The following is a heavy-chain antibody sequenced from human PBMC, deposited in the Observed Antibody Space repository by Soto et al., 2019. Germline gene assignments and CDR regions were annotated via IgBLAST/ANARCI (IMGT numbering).Heavy chain of an antibody. Sequence: GASVKVSCKASGGTFSSYTISWVRQAPGQGLEWMGRIIPILGIANYAQKLQGRVTMTTDTSTSTAYMELRSLRSDDTAVYYCARSRGLFGELLLYYYYYMDVWGKGTTVTVSS. V-gene: IGHV1-69*02. J-gene: IGHJ6*03. D-gene: IGHD3-10*02. CDR1: GGTFSSYT. CDR2: IIPILGIA. CDR3: ARSRGLFGELLLYYYYYMDV.